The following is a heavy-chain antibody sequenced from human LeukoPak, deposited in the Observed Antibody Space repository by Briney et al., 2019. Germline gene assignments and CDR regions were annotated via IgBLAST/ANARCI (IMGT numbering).Heavy chain of an antibody. CDR1: GFTFSSYG. V-gene: IGHV3-33*01. Sequence: GGSLRLSCAASGFTFSSYGMHWVRQAPGKGLEWVAVIWYDGSNKYYADSVKGRFTISRDNSKNTLYLQMNSLRAEDTAVYYCARGPASRWYNWNYINYFDYWGQGTLVTVSS. D-gene: IGHD1-7*01. J-gene: IGHJ4*02. CDR2: IWYDGSNK. CDR3: ARGPASRWYNWNYINYFDY.